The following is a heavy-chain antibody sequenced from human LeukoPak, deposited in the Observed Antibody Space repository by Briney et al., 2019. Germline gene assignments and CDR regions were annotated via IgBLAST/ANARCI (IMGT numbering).Heavy chain of an antibody. D-gene: IGHD4-17*01. CDR1: GFTFSDYA. CDR3: AKGKFPMTTVTQGVDY. J-gene: IGHJ4*02. Sequence: GGSLRLSCVVSGFTFSDYAMSWVRQAPGKGLEWVSTISGSGGSIYYADSVKGRFTISRDNSKNTLYLQMNSLRAEDTAVYYCAKGKFPMTTVTQGVDYWGQGTLVTVSS. V-gene: IGHV3-23*01. CDR2: ISGSGGSI.